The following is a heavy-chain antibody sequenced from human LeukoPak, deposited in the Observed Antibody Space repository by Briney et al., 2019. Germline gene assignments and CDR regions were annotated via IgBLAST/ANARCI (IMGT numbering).Heavy chain of an antibody. V-gene: IGHV1-69*13. D-gene: IGHD6-19*01. CDR1: GYTFTSYY. J-gene: IGHJ5*02. CDR3: ARSDPPGYSSGWYLRFDP. Sequence: SVKVSCKASGYTFTSYYMHWVRQAPGQGLEWMGGIIPIFGTANYAQKFQGRVTITADESTSTAYMELSSLRSEDTAVYYCARSDPPGYSSGWYLRFDPWGQGTLVTVSS. CDR2: IIPIFGTA.